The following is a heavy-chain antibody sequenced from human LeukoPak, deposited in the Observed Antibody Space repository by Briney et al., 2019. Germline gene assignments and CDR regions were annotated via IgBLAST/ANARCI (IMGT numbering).Heavy chain of an antibody. CDR1: GFTFGSNG. CDR3: ARPTAITVAGPYYYYMDV. Sequence: GGSLRLSCAASGFTFGSNGMNWARQAPGKGLEWVSYISSSSGTIYYADSVKGRFTISRDNAKNSLYLQMNSLRAEDTAVYYCARPTAITVAGPYYYYMDVWGKGTTVTVSS. J-gene: IGHJ6*03. CDR2: ISSSSGTI. V-gene: IGHV3-48*01. D-gene: IGHD6-19*01.